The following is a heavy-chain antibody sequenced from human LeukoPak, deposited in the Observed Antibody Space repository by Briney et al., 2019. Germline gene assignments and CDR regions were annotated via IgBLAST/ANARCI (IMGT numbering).Heavy chain of an antibody. Sequence: GGSLRLSCAASGFTFSLFAMHWVRQSPGKGLEWVAFIRYDGSNKKYADSVRGRFTISRDNSKNTLYLQMNSLRAEDTAVYFCAKGSKAVLFTRDHYMDVWGKGTTDTISS. CDR2: IRYDGSNK. J-gene: IGHJ6*03. CDR3: AKGSKAVLFTRDHYMDV. D-gene: IGHD6-19*01. V-gene: IGHV3-30*02. CDR1: GFTFSLFA.